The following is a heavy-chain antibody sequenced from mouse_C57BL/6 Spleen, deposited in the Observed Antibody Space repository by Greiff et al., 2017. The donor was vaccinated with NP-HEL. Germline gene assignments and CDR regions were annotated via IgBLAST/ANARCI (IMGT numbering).Heavy chain of an antibody. CDR2: IYPGSGST. V-gene: IGHV1-55*01. D-gene: IGHD3-2*02. J-gene: IGHJ2*01. Sequence: VQLQQPGAELVKPGASVKMSCKASGYTFTSYWITWVKQRPGQGLEWIGDIYPGSGSTNYNEKFKSKATLTVDTSSSTAYMQLSSLTSEDSAVYYCAGDSSGYGYYFDYWGQGTTLTVSS. CDR1: GYTFTSYW. CDR3: AGDSSGYGYYFDY.